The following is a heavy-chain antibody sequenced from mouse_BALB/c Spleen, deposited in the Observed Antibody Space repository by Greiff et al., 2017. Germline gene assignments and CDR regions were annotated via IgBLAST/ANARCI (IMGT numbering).Heavy chain of an antibody. CDR3: ARWYGTKFAY. CDR1: GYTLSSYW. V-gene: IGHV1-9*01. J-gene: IGHJ3*01. Sequence: VKLQESGAELMKPGASVKISCKATGYTLSSYWIEWVKQRPGHGLEWIGEILPGSGSTNYNEKFKGKATFTADTSSNTAYMQLSSLTSEDSAVYYCARWYGTKFAYWGQGTLVTVSA. CDR2: ILPGSGST. D-gene: IGHD2-10*02.